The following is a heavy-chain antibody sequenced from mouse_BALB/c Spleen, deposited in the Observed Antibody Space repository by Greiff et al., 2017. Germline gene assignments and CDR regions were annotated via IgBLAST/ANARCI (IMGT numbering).Heavy chain of an antibody. J-gene: IGHJ1*01. D-gene: IGHD4-1*01. Sequence: VQLKESGGGLVQPGGSRKLSCAASGFTFSSFGMHWVRQAPEKGLEWVAYISSGSSTIYYADTVKGRFTISRDNPKNTLFLQMTSLRSEDTAMYYCARSRSGTGWYFDVWGAGTTVTVSS. CDR2: ISSGSSTI. CDR1: GFTFSSFG. V-gene: IGHV5-17*02. CDR3: ARSRSGTGWYFDV.